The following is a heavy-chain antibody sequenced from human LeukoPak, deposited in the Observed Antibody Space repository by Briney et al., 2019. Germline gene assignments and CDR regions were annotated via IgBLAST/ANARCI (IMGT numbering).Heavy chain of an antibody. Sequence: SETLSLTCTVSGGSISSHIWSWIRQPPGKGLEWVGYVYYSGSTNYNPSLKSRVTISIDTSKSQFSLKLSSVTAADTAVFYCARGVLTTVSYYMDVWGKGTTVTVSS. CDR2: VYYSGST. CDR3: ARGVLTTVSYYMDV. V-gene: IGHV4-59*11. D-gene: IGHD4-11*01. J-gene: IGHJ6*03. CDR1: GGSISSHI.